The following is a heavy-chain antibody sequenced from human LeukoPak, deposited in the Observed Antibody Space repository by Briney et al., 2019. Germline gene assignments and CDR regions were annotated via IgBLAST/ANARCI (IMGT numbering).Heavy chain of an antibody. D-gene: IGHD4-11*01. CDR3: AREKASSNYDS. CDR1: GFTFNTYW. V-gene: IGHV3-74*03. CDR2: INGDGSST. J-gene: IGHJ5*01. Sequence: GGSLRLSCAASGFTFNTYWMHWVRQVPGKGLVWLSRINGDGSSTAYADSVKGRFTISRDNAKNTLYLQINSLRVEDTAVYHCAREKASSNYDSWGQGTLVTVSS.